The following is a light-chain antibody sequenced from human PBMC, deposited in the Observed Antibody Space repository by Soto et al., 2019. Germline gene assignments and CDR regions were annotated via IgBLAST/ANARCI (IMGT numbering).Light chain of an antibody. CDR2: GAS. CDR3: QQHGSSPGT. CDR1: QSVTSNR. J-gene: IGKJ1*01. V-gene: IGKV3-20*01. Sequence: VFTQSPGTLSFSPGEKATILLRASQSVTSNRLAWYQQKPGQAPKLLIFGASNRATGIPDRISGSGSGTDFTLTFSRLEPEDFAVYFCQQHGSSPGTFGQGTKVDIK.